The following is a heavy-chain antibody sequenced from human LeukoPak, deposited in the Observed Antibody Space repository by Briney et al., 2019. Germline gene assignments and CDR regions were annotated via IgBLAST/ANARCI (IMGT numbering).Heavy chain of an antibody. V-gene: IGHV1-8*01. Sequence: ASVKVSCKASGYTFTSYDTNWVRQATGQGLEWMGWMNPNSGNTGYAQKFQGRVTMTRNTSISTAYMELSSLRSEDTAVYYCARGSRTSSTSCYYQVWGQGTLVTVSS. D-gene: IGHD2-2*01. CDR1: GYTFTSYD. CDR2: MNPNSGNT. CDR3: ARGSRTSSTSCYYQV. J-gene: IGHJ4*02.